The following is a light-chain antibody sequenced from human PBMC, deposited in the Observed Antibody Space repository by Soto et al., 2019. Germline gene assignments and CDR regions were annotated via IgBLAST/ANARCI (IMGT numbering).Light chain of an antibody. V-gene: IGKV3-20*01. CDR2: GAS. J-gene: IGKJ1*01. Sequence: EIVLTQSPGTLSLSPGERATLSCGASQSVGTPLAWYRQIPGQAPKLLIYGASNRANGVPDRFSGSGSGTDFTLTISRLEPEDFAVFYCQQYADSPRTFGQGTKVEIK. CDR1: QSVGTP. CDR3: QQYADSPRT.